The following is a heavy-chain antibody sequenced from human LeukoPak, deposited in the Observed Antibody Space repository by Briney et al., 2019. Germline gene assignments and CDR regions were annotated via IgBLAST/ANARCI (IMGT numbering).Heavy chain of an antibody. CDR3: AREISISIAARGGFDY. Sequence: TGGSLRLSCAASGFTFGDYGMSWVRQAPGKGLEWVSNLNWNGGRTGYADSVKGRFTISRDNAKNSLYLQMNSLRAEDTALYYCAREISISIAARGGFDYWGQGTLVTVSS. CDR2: LNWNGGRT. CDR1: GFTFGDYG. V-gene: IGHV3-20*04. D-gene: IGHD6-6*01. J-gene: IGHJ4*02.